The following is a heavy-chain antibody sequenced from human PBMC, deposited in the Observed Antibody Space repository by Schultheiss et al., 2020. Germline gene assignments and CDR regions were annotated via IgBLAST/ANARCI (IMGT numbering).Heavy chain of an antibody. CDR1: GVSVSTSAYY. J-gene: IGHJ6*02. V-gene: IGHV4-39*02. D-gene: IGHD3-16*01. CDR3: ARVGVPYPYYYYGMDV. Sequence: SATLSLTCSVSGVSVSTSAYYWGWIRQPPGKGLEWIGHIFYSGSTYYNPSLKSRVTMSIDTSRNHFSLNLNSVTAADTAVYYCARVGVPYPYYYYGMDVWGQGTTVTVYS. CDR2: IFYSGST.